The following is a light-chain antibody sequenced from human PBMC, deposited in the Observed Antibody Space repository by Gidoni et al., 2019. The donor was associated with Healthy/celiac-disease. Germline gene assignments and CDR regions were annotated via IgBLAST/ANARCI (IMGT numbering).Light chain of an antibody. V-gene: IGKV2-28*01. J-gene: IGKJ4*01. CDR3: MQALQTPLT. CDR2: LGS. Sequence: DSAMTLPRLSLPVTPGEPAPISRRSSQSLLHSNGYNYLGWYLQKPGQSPQLLIYLGSKRASGVPDGFSGSGSGTDFTLNISSVEAEDVGVYYCMQALQTPLTFGGGTKVEIK. CDR1: QSLLHSNGYNY.